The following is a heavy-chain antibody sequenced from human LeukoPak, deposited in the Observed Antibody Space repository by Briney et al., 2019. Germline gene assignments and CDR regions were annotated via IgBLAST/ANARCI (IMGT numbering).Heavy chain of an antibody. Sequence: PGGSLRLSCAASGFTFSSYSMNWVRQAPGKGLEWVSSISSSSSYIYYADSVKGRFTISRDNAKNSLYLQMNSLRAEDTAVYYCARGGEWELLRVSDYWGQGTLVTVSS. J-gene: IGHJ4*02. CDR3: ARGGEWELLRVSDY. V-gene: IGHV3-21*04. CDR2: ISSSSSYI. D-gene: IGHD1-26*01. CDR1: GFTFSSYS.